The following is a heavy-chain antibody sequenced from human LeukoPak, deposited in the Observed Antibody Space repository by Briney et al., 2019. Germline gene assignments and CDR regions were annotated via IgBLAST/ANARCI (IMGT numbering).Heavy chain of an antibody. Sequence: GGSLRLSCAASGFTLSSYAMSWVRQAPGKGLEWVSAISGSGGSTYYADSVKGRFTISRDNSKNTLYLQMNSLRAEDTAVYYCAKASGQWLVYFDYWGQGPLVTVSS. V-gene: IGHV3-23*01. D-gene: IGHD6-19*01. CDR1: GFTLSSYA. CDR3: AKASGQWLVYFDY. CDR2: ISGSGGST. J-gene: IGHJ4*02.